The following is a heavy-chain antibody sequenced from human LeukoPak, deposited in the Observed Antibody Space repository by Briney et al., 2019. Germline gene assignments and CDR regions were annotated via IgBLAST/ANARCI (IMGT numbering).Heavy chain of an antibody. CDR2: ISTYNGKR. CDR1: GYTFTSYG. Sequence: ASVRVSYKASGYTFTSYGIGWVRQAPGQGLEWMGWISTYNGKRNYAQKFQDRVTMTTDTSTSTAFIELRSLKSDDTAIYHCAKNDYYDSTGYWGACALGAQGTMVTVSS. CDR3: AKNDYYDSTGYWGACAL. D-gene: IGHD3-22*01. J-gene: IGHJ3*01. V-gene: IGHV1-18*01.